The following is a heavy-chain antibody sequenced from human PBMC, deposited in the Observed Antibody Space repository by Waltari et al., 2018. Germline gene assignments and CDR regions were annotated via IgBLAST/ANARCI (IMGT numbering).Heavy chain of an antibody. J-gene: IGHJ4*02. CDR2: ISGSGSST. D-gene: IGHD6-19*01. CDR3: AKGVYEWEINYFDN. Sequence: EVQLVESGGGLVQPGGSLRLSCAASGFTFSSYAMSWVRQAPGKGLEWVSTISGSGSSTDYADSVKGRFTISRDNSKKMLYLQMNSLRAEDTAVYYCAKGVYEWEINYFDNWGQGTLVTVSS. V-gene: IGHV3-23*04. CDR1: GFTFSSYA.